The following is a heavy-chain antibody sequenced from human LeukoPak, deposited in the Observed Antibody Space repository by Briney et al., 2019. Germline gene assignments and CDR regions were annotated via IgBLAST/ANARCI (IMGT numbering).Heavy chain of an antibody. CDR3: ARSSVDTAMATWS. V-gene: IGHV4-59*01. D-gene: IGHD5-18*01. CDR1: GGSIRSYY. Sequence: SETLSLTCTVSGGSIRSYYWSWIRQPPGKGLEWIGYIYYSGSTNYNPSLKSRVTISVDTSKNQFSLKLSSVTAADTAVYYCARSSVDTAMATWSWGQGTLVTVSS. CDR2: IYYSGST. J-gene: IGHJ5*02.